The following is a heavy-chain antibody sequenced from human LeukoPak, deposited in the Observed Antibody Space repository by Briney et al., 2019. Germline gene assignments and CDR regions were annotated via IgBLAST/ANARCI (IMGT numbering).Heavy chain of an antibody. D-gene: IGHD2-2*01. CDR1: GFTFSNYD. Sequence: GGSLRLSCVASGFTFSNYDMSWVRQAPGKGLEWVSSISSSSTYIYYADSVKGRFTISRDNAKNSLYLQMNSLRAEDTAVYYCVRRYCSGTSCYVSYFDYWGQGTLVTVSS. J-gene: IGHJ4*02. CDR2: ISSSSTYI. CDR3: VRRYCSGTSCYVSYFDY. V-gene: IGHV3-21*01.